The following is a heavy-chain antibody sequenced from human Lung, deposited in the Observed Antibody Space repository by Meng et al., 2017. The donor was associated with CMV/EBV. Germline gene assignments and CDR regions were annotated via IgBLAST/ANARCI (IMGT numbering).Heavy chain of an antibody. CDR1: GGSFSGYY. J-gene: IGHJ4*02. V-gene: IGHV4-34*01. Sequence: GSLRLSCAVYGGSFSGYYWSWIRQPPGKGLEWIGEINPSGSTNYNPSLKSRVTISVDTSKNQFSLRLSSVTAADTALYYCARGILPQRGSTVPTPDYWGQGPXVTVSS. D-gene: IGHD4-11*01. CDR2: INPSGST. CDR3: ARGILPQRGSTVPTPDY.